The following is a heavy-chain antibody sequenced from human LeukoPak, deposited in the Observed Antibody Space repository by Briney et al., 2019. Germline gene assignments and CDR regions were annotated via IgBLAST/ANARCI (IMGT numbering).Heavy chain of an antibody. J-gene: IGHJ4*02. CDR2: MNPNSGNT. D-gene: IGHD1-14*01. V-gene: IGHV1-8*01. CDR3: ARVRAFRQPIDY. Sequence: ASVKVSCKASGYTFTSYDTNWVRQATGQGLEWMGWMNPNSGNTGYAQKFQGRVTMTRNTSISTAYMELSSLRSDDTAVYYRARVRAFRQPIDYWGQGTLVTVSS. CDR1: GYTFTSYD.